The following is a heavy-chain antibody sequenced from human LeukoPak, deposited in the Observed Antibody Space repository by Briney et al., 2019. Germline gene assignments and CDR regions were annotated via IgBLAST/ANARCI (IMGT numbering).Heavy chain of an antibody. Sequence: ASVKVSCKASGYTFTTYDINWVRQATGQGLEWMGWMNPNSGNTGYAQKFQGRVTMTRNTSITTAYMELSSLRAEDTAVYYCARGRGSGHKENWFDPWGQGTLVTVSS. D-gene: IGHD6-19*01. CDR3: ARGRGSGHKENWFDP. V-gene: IGHV1-8*01. CDR1: GYTFTTYD. J-gene: IGHJ5*02. CDR2: MNPNSGNT.